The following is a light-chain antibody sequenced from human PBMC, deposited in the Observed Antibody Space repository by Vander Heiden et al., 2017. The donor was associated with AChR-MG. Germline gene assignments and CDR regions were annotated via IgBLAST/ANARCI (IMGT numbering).Light chain of an antibody. CDR1: VGPLFD. Sequence: QSVLTQPPSVSGAPGQSVTIPCTDVGPLFDVPWYRQLPGTAPTRLIYGDTKRPSGVPDRFSGSKSGTSASLAITGLQAEDEAEYYCQTYDSGLSAWVFGGGTRLTVL. J-gene: IGLJ3*02. V-gene: IGLV1-40*01. CDR2: GDT. CDR3: QTYDSGLSAWV.